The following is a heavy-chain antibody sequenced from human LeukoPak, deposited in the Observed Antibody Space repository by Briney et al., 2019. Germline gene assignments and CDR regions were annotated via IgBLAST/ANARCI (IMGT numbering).Heavy chain of an antibody. CDR2: ISSSSSYI. J-gene: IGHJ4*02. CDR3: ARENVLMVYAVEPAGY. D-gene: IGHD2-8*01. V-gene: IGHV3-21*01. CDR1: GFTFSSYS. Sequence: GGSLRLSCAASGFTFSSYSMNWVRQAPGKGLEWVSSISSSSSYIYYADSVKGRFTISRDNAKNSLYLQMNSLRAEDTAVYYCARENVLMVYAVEPAGYWGQGTLVTVSS.